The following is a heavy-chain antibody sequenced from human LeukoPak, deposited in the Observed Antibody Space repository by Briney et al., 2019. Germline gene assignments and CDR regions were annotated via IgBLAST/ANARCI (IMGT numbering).Heavy chain of an antibody. CDR2: ISSSSSTI. V-gene: IGHV3-11*04. CDR1: GFTFSDYY. D-gene: IGHD3-10*01. Sequence: AGGSLRLSCAASGFTFSDYYMSWIRQAPGKGLEWVSYISSSSSTIYYADSVKGRFTISRDNAKNSLYLQMNSLRAEDTAVYYCARVHGSGSPHHDAFDIWGQGTMVTVSS. CDR3: ARVHGSGSPHHDAFDI. J-gene: IGHJ3*02.